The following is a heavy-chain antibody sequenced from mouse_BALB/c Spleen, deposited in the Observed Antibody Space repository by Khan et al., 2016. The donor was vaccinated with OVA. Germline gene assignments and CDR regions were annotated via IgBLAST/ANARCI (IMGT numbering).Heavy chain of an antibody. CDR2: ISPGSGDT. CDR1: GYTFTDYY. V-gene: IGHV1-77*01. CDR3: ARRNYFGYTFAY. J-gene: IGHJ3*01. Sequence: QVQLQQSGAELARPGASVKLSCKASGYTFTDYYINWVKPRTGQGLEWIGEISPGSGDTYYNEKFKGKATLTADKSSTTAYMQLSSLTSEASAVYFWARRNYFGYTFAYWGQGTLVTVAA. D-gene: IGHD1-2*01.